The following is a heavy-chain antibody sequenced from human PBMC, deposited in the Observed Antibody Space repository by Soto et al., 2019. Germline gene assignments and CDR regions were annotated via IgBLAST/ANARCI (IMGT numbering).Heavy chain of an antibody. CDR2: TYYRSKWYN. V-gene: IGHV6-1*01. CDR1: GDSVSSNSAA. D-gene: IGHD3-9*01. CDR3: AGGYFDWYYFDY. J-gene: IGHJ4*02. Sequence: PSQTLSLTCAISGDSVSSNSAAWNWIRPSPSRGLEWLGRTYYRSKWYNDYAVSVKSRITINPDTSKNQFSLQLNSVTPDDTAVYYCAGGYFDWYYFDYWGQGTLVTVSS.